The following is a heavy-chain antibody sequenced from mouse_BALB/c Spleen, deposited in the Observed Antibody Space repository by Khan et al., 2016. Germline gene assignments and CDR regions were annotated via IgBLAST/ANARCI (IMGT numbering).Heavy chain of an antibody. CDR1: GYSITSDYA. Sequence: EVQLQESGPGLVKPSQSLSHTCTVTGYSITSDYAWNCICQLPGNKLEWMGYTSYSGSTSYNRSRKSRISIIRDTSKSPFVLQLHFVTAEDTATYYCSRWLGRGYYYAMDYWGQGSSVTVAS. CDR2: TSYSGST. V-gene: IGHV3-2*02. J-gene: IGHJ4*01. CDR3: SRWLGRGYYYAMDY. D-gene: IGHD4-1*01.